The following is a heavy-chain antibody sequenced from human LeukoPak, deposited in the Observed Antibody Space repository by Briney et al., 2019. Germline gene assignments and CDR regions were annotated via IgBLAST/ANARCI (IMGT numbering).Heavy chain of an antibody. Sequence: SETLSLTCTVSGGSISSSSSYWGWIRQPPGKGLEWIGSIYYSGSTYYDPSLKSRVTIFVDTSKNQFSLKLSSVTAADTAVYYCARQAWGAYSSGWYHRRYFDYWGQGTLVTVSS. CDR3: ARQAWGAYSSGWYHRRYFDY. CDR2: IYYSGST. D-gene: IGHD6-19*01. CDR1: GGSISSSSSY. V-gene: IGHV4-39*01. J-gene: IGHJ4*02.